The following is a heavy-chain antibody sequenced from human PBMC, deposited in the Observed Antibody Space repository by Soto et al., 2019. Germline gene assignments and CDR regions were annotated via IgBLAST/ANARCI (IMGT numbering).Heavy chain of an antibody. J-gene: IGHJ5*02. CDR1: GFTFSSYG. CDR2: ISYDGSNK. D-gene: IGHD2-2*01. V-gene: IGHV3-30*18. CDR3: AKASYCSSTSCYAGLS. Sequence: QVQLVESGGGVVQPGRSLRLSCAASGFTFSSYGMHWVRQAPGKGLEWVAVISYDGSNKYYADSVKGRFTISRDNSKNTLYLQMNSLRAADTAVYYCAKASYCSSTSCYAGLSWGQGTLVTVSS.